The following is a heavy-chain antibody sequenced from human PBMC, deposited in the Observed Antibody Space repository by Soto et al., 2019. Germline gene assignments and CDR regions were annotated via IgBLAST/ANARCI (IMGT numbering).Heavy chain of an antibody. CDR3: AKSRGSGSYFNPSDAFDF. CDR2: ISGSGGGT. V-gene: IGHV3-23*01. D-gene: IGHD3-10*01. Sequence: EVQLLDSGGGLVQPGGSLRLSCAASGFTFSSYAMSWVRQAPGKGLEWVSSISGSGGGTYYADSVKGRFTISRDNSKNRLSLQMNSLRAEDTAVYYCAKSRGSGSYFNPSDAFDFWGQGTMVTVSS. J-gene: IGHJ3*01. CDR1: GFTFSSYA.